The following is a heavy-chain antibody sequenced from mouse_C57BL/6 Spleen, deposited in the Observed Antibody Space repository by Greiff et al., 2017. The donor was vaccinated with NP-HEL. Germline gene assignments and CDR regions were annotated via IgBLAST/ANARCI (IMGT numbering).Heavy chain of an antibody. Sequence: VQLKESGGGLVKPGGSLKLSCAASGFTFSDYGMHWVRQAPEKGLEWVAYISSGSSTIYYADTVKGRFTISRDNAKNTLFLQMTSLRSEDTAMYYCANMVTKAWFAYWGQGTLVTVSA. V-gene: IGHV5-17*01. J-gene: IGHJ3*01. D-gene: IGHD2-2*01. CDR1: GFTFSDYG. CDR3: ANMVTKAWFAY. CDR2: ISSGSSTI.